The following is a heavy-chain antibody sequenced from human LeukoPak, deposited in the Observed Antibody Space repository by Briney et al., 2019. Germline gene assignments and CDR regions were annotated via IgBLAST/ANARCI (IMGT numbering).Heavy chain of an antibody. CDR1: GYTFTSYG. CDR3: ARRSDDYDSSAYYH. D-gene: IGHD3-22*01. J-gene: IGHJ4*02. Sequence: ASVKVSCKASGYTFTSYGISWVRQAPGQGLEWMGWISAYNGNTNYAQKLQGRVTMTTDTSTSTAYMELRSLRSEDTAVYYCARRSDDYDSSAYYHWGQGTLVTVSS. CDR2: ISAYNGNT. V-gene: IGHV1-18*01.